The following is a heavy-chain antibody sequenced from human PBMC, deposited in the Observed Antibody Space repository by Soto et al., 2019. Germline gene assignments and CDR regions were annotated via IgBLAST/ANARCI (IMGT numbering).Heavy chain of an antibody. CDR1: GGSISSGGYS. CDR2: IYHSGST. J-gene: IGHJ4*02. V-gene: IGHV4-30-2*01. Sequence: QLQLQESGSGLVKPSQTLSLTCAVSGGSISSGGYSWSWIRQPPGKGLEWIGYIYHSGSTYYNPALKSRVTISGDRSKNQFSLKLRSVTAADTAVYYCSAGGGLPRYYWGQGTLVTVSS. D-gene: IGHD5-12*01. CDR3: SAGGGLPRYY.